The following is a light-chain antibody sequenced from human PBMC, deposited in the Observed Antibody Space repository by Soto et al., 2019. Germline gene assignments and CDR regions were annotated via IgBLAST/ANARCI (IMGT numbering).Light chain of an antibody. CDR3: QQYGSSGT. V-gene: IGKV3-20*01. Sequence: VLTHSPGTLSLSPGERATLSCRASQSVSNNYLAWYQQKPGQAPRLLIYGASNRATGIPDRFSVSGSGTDFTLTISRLEPEDFAVYYCQQYGSSGTSGQGTKVDIK. CDR1: QSVSNNY. CDR2: GAS. J-gene: IGKJ1*01.